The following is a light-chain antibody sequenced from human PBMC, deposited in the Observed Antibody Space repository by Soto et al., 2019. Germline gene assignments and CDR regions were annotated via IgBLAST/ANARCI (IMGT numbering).Light chain of an antibody. V-gene: IGKV1-5*01. CDR2: DAS. Sequence: DIQMTQSPSTLSASVGDRVTITCRAGQSISDWLAWYRQKPGKAPNLLIYDASSLESGVPSRFSGSGSGTEFTLTISSLQPDDFATYYCLQYSSYWTFGQGTKVDIK. CDR1: QSISDW. J-gene: IGKJ1*01. CDR3: LQYSSYWT.